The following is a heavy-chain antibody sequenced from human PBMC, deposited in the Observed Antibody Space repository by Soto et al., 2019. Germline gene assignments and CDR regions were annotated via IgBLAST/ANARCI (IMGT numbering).Heavy chain of an antibody. CDR3: ARSGYSYGYGALPQLLEPSYYFDY. CDR2: TYYRSKWYN. Sequence: KQSQTLSLTCAISGDSVSSNSAAWNWIRQSPSRGLEWLGRTYYRSKWYNDYAVSVKSRITINPDTSKNQFSLQLNSVTPEDTAVYYCARSGYSYGYGALPQLLEPSYYFDYWGQGTLVTVSS. J-gene: IGHJ4*02. D-gene: IGHD5-18*01. CDR1: GDSVSSNSAA. V-gene: IGHV6-1*01.